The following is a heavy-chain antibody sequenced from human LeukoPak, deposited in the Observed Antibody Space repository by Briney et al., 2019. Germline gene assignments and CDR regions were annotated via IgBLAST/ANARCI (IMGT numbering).Heavy chain of an antibody. CDR1: EYNFTGYH. J-gene: IGHJ4*02. D-gene: IGHD2-2*01. CDR2: INPNSGDT. Sequence: ASVKVFCKVSEYNFTGYHMRWVRQAPGQGLEWMGGINPNSGDTNYAQKFQGRVTMTRDTSISTAYMELSRLRSDDTAVYYCARDYCSSTSCLFDYWGQGTLVTVSS. V-gene: IGHV1-2*02. CDR3: ARDYCSSTSCLFDY.